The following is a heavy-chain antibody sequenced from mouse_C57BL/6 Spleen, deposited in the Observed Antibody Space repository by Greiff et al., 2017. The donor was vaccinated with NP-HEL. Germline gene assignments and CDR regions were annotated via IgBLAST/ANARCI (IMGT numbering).Heavy chain of an antibody. Sequence: VQLVESGAELARPGASVKMSCKASGYTFTSYTMHWVKQRPGQGLEWIGYINPSSGYTKYNQKFKDKATLTADKSSSTAYMQLSSLTSEDSAVYYCARGTGTNAMDYWGQGTSVTVSS. D-gene: IGHD4-1*01. J-gene: IGHJ4*01. CDR1: GYTFTSYT. V-gene: IGHV1-4*01. CDR3: ARGTGTNAMDY. CDR2: INPSSGYT.